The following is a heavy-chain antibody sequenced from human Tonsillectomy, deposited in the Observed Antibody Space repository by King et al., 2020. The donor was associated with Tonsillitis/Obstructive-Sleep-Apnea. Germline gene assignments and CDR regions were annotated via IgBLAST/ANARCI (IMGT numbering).Heavy chain of an antibody. D-gene: IGHD2-21*02. Sequence: VQLVESGGGLVQPGGSLRLSCAASGFTFSSYWMSWVRQAPGKGLEWVANIKQDGSEKYYVDSVKGRFTISRDNAKNSLYLQMNSLRAEDTAVYYCARELLDCGGDCYTDFDYWGQGTLVTVSS. CDR3: ARELLDCGGDCYTDFDY. J-gene: IGHJ4*02. CDR2: IKQDGSEK. CDR1: GFTFSSYW. V-gene: IGHV3-7*03.